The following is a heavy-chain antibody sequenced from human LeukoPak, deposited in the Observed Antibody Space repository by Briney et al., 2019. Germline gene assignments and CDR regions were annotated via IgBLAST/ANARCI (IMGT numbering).Heavy chain of an antibody. V-gene: IGHV4-30-4*01. Sequence: PSETLSLTCTVSGGSISSGDYYWSWIRQPPGKGLEWIGHIYYSGSTYYNPSLKSRVTISVDTSKNQFSLKLSSVTAADTAVYYCARDWRDYDFWSGPNTNWFDPWGQGTLVTVSS. J-gene: IGHJ5*02. CDR1: GGSISSGDYY. D-gene: IGHD3-3*01. CDR3: ARDWRDYDFWSGPNTNWFDP. CDR2: IYYSGST.